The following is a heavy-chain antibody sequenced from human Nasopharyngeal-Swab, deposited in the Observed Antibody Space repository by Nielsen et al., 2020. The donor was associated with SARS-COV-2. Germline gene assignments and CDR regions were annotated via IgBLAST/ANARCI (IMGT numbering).Heavy chain of an antibody. CDR2: IRSKANSYAT. CDR3: TRHYDFWSGYYIKDPADFDY. CDR1: GFTFSGSA. V-gene: IGHV3-73*01. J-gene: IGHJ4*02. D-gene: IGHD3-3*01. Sequence: VSLELSWACSGFTFSGSAMHWVRQASGKGLEWVGRIRSKANSYATAYAASVKGRFTISRDDSKNTAYLQMNSLKTEDTAVYYCTRHYDFWSGYYIKDPADFDYWGQGTLVTVSS.